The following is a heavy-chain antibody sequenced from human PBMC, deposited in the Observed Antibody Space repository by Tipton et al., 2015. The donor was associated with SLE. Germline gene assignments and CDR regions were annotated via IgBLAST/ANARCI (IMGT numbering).Heavy chain of an antibody. J-gene: IGHJ3*02. CDR3: ARGPNWGLDDAFDI. D-gene: IGHD7-27*01. Sequence: TLSLTCSVSGVSISTYYWSWIRQSPGKGLEWIGFFYFSGSSQYNPSLKSRVTISVDTSKNQFSLKLSSVTAADTAVYFCARGPNWGLDDAFDIWGQGTMVSVSS. CDR1: GVSISTYY. CDR2: FYFSGSS. V-gene: IGHV4-59*12.